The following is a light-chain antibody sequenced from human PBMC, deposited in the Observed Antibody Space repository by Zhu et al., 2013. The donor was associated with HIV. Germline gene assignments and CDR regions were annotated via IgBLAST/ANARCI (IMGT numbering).Light chain of an antibody. V-gene: IGLV2-23*02. CDR3: CSYAGSSLM. CDR1: SSDVGNYNL. J-gene: IGLJ3*02. CDR2: EVT. Sequence: QSALTQPASVSGSPGQSITISCTGTSSDVGNYNLVSWYQHHPGKAPKLMIFEVTKRPSGVSNRFSGSKSGNTASLTISGLQAEDEADYYCCSYAGSSLMFGGGTKVTVL.